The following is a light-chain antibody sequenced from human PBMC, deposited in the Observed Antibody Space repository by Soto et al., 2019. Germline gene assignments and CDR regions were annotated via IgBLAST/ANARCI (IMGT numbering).Light chain of an antibody. CDR3: QQRSNWPWT. J-gene: IGKJ1*01. CDR1: QSVSSY. V-gene: IGKV3-11*01. CDR2: DAS. Sequence: EILLTQSPATLSLSPGERATLSCRASQSVSSYLAWYQQKHGQAPRLLIYDASNRDTGIPARFSGSGSGTDFTLTISRLEPEDFTVYYCQQRSNWPWTFGQGTKVDIK.